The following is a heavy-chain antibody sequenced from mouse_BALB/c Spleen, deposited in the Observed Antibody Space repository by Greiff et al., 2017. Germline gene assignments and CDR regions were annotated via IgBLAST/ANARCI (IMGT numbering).Heavy chain of an antibody. D-gene: IGHD1-1*01. J-gene: IGHJ2*01. Sequence: EVQLQQSGPSLVKPSQTLSLTCSVTGDSITSGYWNWIRKFPGNKLEYMGYISYSGSTYYNPSLKSRISITRDTSKNQYYLQLNSVTTEDAATYYCARYYYGSSYPDLDYWGQGTTLTVSS. V-gene: IGHV3-8*02. CDR2: ISYSGST. CDR1: GDSITSGY. CDR3: ARYYYGSSYPDLDY.